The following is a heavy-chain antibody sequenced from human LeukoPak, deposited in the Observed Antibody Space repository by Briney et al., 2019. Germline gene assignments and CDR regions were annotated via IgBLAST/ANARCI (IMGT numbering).Heavy chain of an antibody. CDR1: GYTFTSYG. D-gene: IGHD1-26*01. V-gene: IGHV1-18*01. CDR3: ARDSPLLVGATDAFDI. J-gene: IGHJ3*02. CDR2: ISAYNGNT. Sequence: ASAKVSCKASGYTFTSYGISWVRQAPGQGLEWMGWISAYNGNTNYAQKLQGRVTMTTDTSTSTAYMELRSLRSDDTAVYYCARDSPLLVGATDAFDIWGQGTMVTVSS.